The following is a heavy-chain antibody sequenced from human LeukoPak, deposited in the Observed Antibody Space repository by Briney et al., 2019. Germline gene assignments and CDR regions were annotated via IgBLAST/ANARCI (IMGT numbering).Heavy chain of an antibody. V-gene: IGHV3-23*01. Sequence: GGSLRLSCAASGFTFSSYAMSWVRQAPGKGLGWVSAISGSGGSTYYADSVKGRFTISRDNSKNTLYLQMNSLRAEDTAVYYCAKDLFGYSSSPFDYWGQGTLVTVSS. J-gene: IGHJ4*02. CDR1: GFTFSSYA. D-gene: IGHD6-6*01. CDR2: ISGSGGST. CDR3: AKDLFGYSSSPFDY.